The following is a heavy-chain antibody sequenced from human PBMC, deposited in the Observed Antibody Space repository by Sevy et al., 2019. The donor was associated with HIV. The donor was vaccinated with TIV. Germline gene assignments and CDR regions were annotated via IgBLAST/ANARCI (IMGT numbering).Heavy chain of an antibody. CDR2: IKGDGSDK. Sequence: GGSLRLSCAASGFTFSPNWMNWVRQAPGKGLEWVANIKGDGSDKHYVDSVEGRFTISRDNAKNLLDLQMNSLRVEDTAVYYCAHETFGRFESWGQGTLVTVSS. CDR1: GFTFSPNW. CDR3: AHETFGRFES. J-gene: IGHJ4*02. D-gene: IGHD3-16*01. V-gene: IGHV3-7*01.